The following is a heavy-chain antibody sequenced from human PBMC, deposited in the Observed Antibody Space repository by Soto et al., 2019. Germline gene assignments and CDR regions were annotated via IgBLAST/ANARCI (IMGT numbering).Heavy chain of an antibody. D-gene: IGHD3-10*01. CDR2: INPNGGGT. CDR3: ARGGRITMVRGVIIKGWFDP. J-gene: IGHJ5*02. CDR1: GYTFTGYY. Sequence: ASVKVSCKASGYTFTGYYMHWVRQAPGQGLEWMGWINPNGGGTNYAQKFQGRVTMTRDTSISTAYMELSRLRSDDTAVYYCARGGRITMVRGVIIKGWFDPWGQGTLVTVSS. V-gene: IGHV1-2*02.